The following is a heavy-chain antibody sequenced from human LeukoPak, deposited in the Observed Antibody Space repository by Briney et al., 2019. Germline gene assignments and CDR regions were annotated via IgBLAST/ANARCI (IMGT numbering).Heavy chain of an antibody. V-gene: IGHV3-30*03. CDR2: TTYDGHQK. J-gene: IGHJ3*02. Sequence: GGSLRLSCAASGFTFSDYGMHWVRQAPGKRLEWVALTTYDGHQKYYADSVNGRFTISRDNSKNTLFLQMNSLRAEDTAVYYCTRRGMALDAFDIWGQGTMVTVSS. CDR1: GFTFSDYG. D-gene: IGHD3-16*01. CDR3: TRRGMALDAFDI.